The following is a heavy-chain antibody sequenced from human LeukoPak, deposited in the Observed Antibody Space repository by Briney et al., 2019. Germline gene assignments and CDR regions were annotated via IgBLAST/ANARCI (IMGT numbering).Heavy chain of an antibody. CDR2: ISGSGVST. Sequence: GGSLRLSCAASGFTFSDYAMSWVRQAPEKGLEWVSAISGSGVSTSFSDYYLGSVKGRFTISRDNSKNTLYLQMNSLRAEDTAVYYCAKDRKVTTIYYYMDVWGKGTTVTISS. V-gene: IGHV3-23*01. J-gene: IGHJ6*03. CDR1: GFTFSDYA. CDR3: AKDRKVTTIYYYMDV. D-gene: IGHD5-12*01.